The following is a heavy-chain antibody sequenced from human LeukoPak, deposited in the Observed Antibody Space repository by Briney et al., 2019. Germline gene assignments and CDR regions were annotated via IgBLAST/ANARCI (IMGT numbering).Heavy chain of an antibody. D-gene: IGHD2-15*01. CDR3: ARVCGGGSCYSQFDY. J-gene: IGHJ4*02. Sequence: ASVKVSCKASGYTFTNYDINWVRQATGQGLEWMGWMNPNSGNTGYAQKFQGRVTITRNTSISTAYMELSSLRSADTAVYYCARVCGGGSCYSQFDYWGQGTLVTVSS. CDR1: GYTFTNYD. V-gene: IGHV1-8*03. CDR2: MNPNSGNT.